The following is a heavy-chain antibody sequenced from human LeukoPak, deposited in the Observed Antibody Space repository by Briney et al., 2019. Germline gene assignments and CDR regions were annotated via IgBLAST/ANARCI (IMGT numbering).Heavy chain of an antibody. V-gene: IGHV3-48*01. CDR3: AREYDSRARFDS. J-gene: IGHJ4*02. Sequence: GSLRLSCAGSGDSFISHTMIWVRQAPGKGLEWISYIGYSGSPIYYADSVKGRFGISRDDAKTSLYLHMNSLRAEDTAIYYCAREYDSRARFDSWGQGILVTVSS. D-gene: IGHD4-11*01. CDR2: IGYSGSPI. CDR1: GDSFISHT.